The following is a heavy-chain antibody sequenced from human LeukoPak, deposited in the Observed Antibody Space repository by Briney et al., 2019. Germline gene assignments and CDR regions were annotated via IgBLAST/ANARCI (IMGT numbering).Heavy chain of an antibody. V-gene: IGHV3-33*01. CDR2: IWYDGSNK. Sequence: PGGSLRLSCAASGFTFSSYGMHWVRQAPGKGLEWVAVIWYDGSNKYYADSVKGRFTIPRDNSKNTLYLQMNSLRAEDTAVYYCARDAQDLIAAPLGYWGQGTLVTVSS. CDR3: ARDAQDLIAAPLGY. J-gene: IGHJ4*02. D-gene: IGHD6-13*01. CDR1: GFTFSSYG.